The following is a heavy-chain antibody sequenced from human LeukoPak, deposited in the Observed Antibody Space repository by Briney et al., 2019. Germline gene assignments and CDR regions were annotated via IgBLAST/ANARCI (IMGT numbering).Heavy chain of an antibody. Sequence: ASVKVSCKASGYSFTAYYMHWVRQAPGQGLEWMGWVHPNSGGTKNAQKFQDRVTMTRDTSISTAYMEVTRLRSDDAAVYYCARGPSVAGPTAFWYFDLWGRGTLVTVSS. J-gene: IGHJ2*01. V-gene: IGHV1-2*02. CDR1: GYSFTAYY. D-gene: IGHD6-6*01. CDR2: VHPNSGGT. CDR3: ARGPSVAGPTAFWYFDL.